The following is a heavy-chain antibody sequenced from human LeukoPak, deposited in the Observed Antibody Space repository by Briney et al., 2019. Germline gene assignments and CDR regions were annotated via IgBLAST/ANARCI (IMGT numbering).Heavy chain of an antibody. J-gene: IGHJ6*02. D-gene: IGHD2-2*01. CDR2: INPSGGST. CDR1: GYTFTSYY. Sequence: ASVKVSCKASGYTFTSYYMHWVRQAPGQGLEWMGIINPSGGSTSYAQKFQGRVTFTADKSTSTAYMELSSLRSEDTAVYYCARAQYPMYYGMDVWGQGTTVTVSS. CDR3: ARAQYPMYYGMDV. V-gene: IGHV1-46*01.